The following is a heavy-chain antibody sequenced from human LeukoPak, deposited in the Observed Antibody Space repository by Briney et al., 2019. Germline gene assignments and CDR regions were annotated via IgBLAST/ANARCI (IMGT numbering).Heavy chain of an antibody. CDR1: GGSFSGYY. CDR3: ARVWRGASIAARGGMDV. D-gene: IGHD6-6*01. CDR2: INHSGST. V-gene: IGHV4-34*01. J-gene: IGHJ6*02. Sequence: KPSETLSLTCAVYGGSFSGYYWSWIRQPPGKGLEWIGEINHSGSTNYNPSLKSRVTISVDTSKNQFSLKLSSVTAADTAVYYCARVWRGASIAARGGMDVWGQGTTVTVSS.